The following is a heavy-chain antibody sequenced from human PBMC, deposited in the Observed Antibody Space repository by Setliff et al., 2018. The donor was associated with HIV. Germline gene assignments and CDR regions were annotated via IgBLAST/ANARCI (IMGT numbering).Heavy chain of an antibody. CDR2: IYYGST. J-gene: IGHJ5*02. V-gene: IGHV4-59*08. Sequence: SETLSLTCTVSGDSISSYYWNWIRQPPGKALEWIGYIYYGSTHYNPSFEGRVTISVDTSKNQFYLKLRSVTAADTAMYYCARRRCSAASCPDNSWNWLDPWGQGTLGTVS. CDR3: ARRRCSAASCPDNSWNWLDP. D-gene: IGHD2-15*01. CDR1: GDSISSYY.